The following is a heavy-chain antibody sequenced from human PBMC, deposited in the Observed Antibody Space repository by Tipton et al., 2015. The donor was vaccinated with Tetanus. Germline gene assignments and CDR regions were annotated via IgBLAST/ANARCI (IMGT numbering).Heavy chain of an antibody. Sequence: GLVKPSQTLSLTCAISGDSVSSNSAVWNWIRQSPSRGLEWLGRTYYKSRWSTNYAVTVKSRITINPDTSKNHFSLQLTSMTPEDGAVYYCARGDVSFDIWGHGTMVTVSS. CDR1: GDSVSSNSAV. CDR2: TYYKSRWST. J-gene: IGHJ3*02. D-gene: IGHD2-8*01. CDR3: ARGDVSFDI. V-gene: IGHV6-1*01.